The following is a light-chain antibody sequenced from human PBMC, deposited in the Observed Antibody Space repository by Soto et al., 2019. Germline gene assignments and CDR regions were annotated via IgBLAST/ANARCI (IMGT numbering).Light chain of an antibody. CDR2: GAS. CDR3: QHYNNWLGT. V-gene: IGKV3-15*01. J-gene: IGKJ4*01. CDR1: QAISSN. Sequence: EIVMTQSPATLSVCRGERATLYCRANQAISSNLAWYQQKPGQAPRLLIYGASTRATGIPDRFSGSGSGTEFTLTISSLQSEDFAVYYCQHYNNWLGTFGGGTKVDI.